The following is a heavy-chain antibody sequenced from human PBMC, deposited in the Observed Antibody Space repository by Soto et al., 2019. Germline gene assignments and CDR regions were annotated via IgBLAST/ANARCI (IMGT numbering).Heavy chain of an antibody. Sequence: QVQLVQSGAEVKKPGSSVKVSCKASGGTFSSYAISWVRQAPGQGLEWLGGIIPIFGTANYAQKFQGRVTITADESTSTAYMELSSLRSEDTAVYYCARADRPTTWYYYYGMDVWGQGTTVTVSS. V-gene: IGHV1-69*01. CDR1: GGTFSSYA. CDR2: IIPIFGTA. CDR3: ARADRPTTWYYYYGMDV. J-gene: IGHJ6*02. D-gene: IGHD1-7*01.